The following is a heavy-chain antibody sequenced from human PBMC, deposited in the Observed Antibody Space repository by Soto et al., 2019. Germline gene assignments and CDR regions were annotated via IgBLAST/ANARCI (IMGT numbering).Heavy chain of an antibody. CDR1: GYTFTSYY. CDR3: ARGTPLPPLAAAGTIYDYYYGMDV. Sequence: QVQLVQSGAEVKKPGASVKVSCKASGYTFTSYYMHWVRQAPGQGLEWMGIINPSGGSTSYAQKYQGRVTMPRETFKSTVYWERSSLRSEDTAVYYCARGTPLPPLAAAGTIYDYYYGMDVWGQGTTVTVSS. J-gene: IGHJ6*02. V-gene: IGHV1-46*01. CDR2: INPSGGST. D-gene: IGHD6-13*01.